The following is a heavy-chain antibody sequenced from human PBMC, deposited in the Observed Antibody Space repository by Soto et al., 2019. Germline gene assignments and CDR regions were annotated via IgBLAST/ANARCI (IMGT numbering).Heavy chain of an antibody. Sequence: QVQLQESGPGLVKPSQTLSLTCTVSGGSISSGGYYWSWIRQHPGKGLEWIGYIYYSGSTYYNPSLKRRVTISVDTSKNQFSLKLSSVTAADTAVYYCARWSDYDIDAFDIWGQGTMVTVSS. V-gene: IGHV4-31*03. CDR2: IYYSGST. D-gene: IGHD3-9*01. CDR1: GGSISSGGYY. CDR3: ARWSDYDIDAFDI. J-gene: IGHJ3*02.